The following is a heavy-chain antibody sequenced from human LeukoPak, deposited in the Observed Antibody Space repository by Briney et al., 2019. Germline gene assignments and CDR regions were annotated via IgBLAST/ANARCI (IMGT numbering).Heavy chain of an antibody. Sequence: GGSLRLSCAASGFTSSSYAMSWVRQAPGKRLEWVSAVSGSGGSTYYADSVKGRFTISRDNSKNTLFLQMNSLRAEDTAVYYCAKTSRGYNDYDSPFDYWGQGTLVTVSS. CDR3: AKTSRGYNDYDSPFDY. CDR1: GFTSSSYA. V-gene: IGHV3-23*01. CDR2: VSGSGGST. J-gene: IGHJ4*02. D-gene: IGHD5-12*01.